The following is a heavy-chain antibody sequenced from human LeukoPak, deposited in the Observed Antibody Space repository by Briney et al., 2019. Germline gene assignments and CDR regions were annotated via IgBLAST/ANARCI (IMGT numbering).Heavy chain of an antibody. D-gene: IGHD4-17*01. J-gene: IGHJ4*02. V-gene: IGHV4-31*03. CDR2: IYYSGST. CDR1: GGSISSDVYY. Sequence: SQTLSLTCTVSGGSISSDVYYWIWIRQHPGKGLEWIGYIYYSGSTYYNPSLKSRVTISVDTSKNQFYLKLSSVTAEDTAVYYCARIDYGVAGGDYWGQGTLVTVSS. CDR3: ARIDYGVAGGDY.